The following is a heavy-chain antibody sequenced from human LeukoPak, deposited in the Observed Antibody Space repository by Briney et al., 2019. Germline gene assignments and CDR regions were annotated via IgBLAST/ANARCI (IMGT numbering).Heavy chain of an antibody. J-gene: IGHJ4*02. D-gene: IGHD3-9*01. V-gene: IGHV1-58*01. CDR2: IVIANGNT. CDR1: GFTFARSA. CDR3: AAEDDFLTGYYDFDY. Sequence: SVRVSCKASGFTFARSAVQWVRQARGQRPEWIGWIVIANGNTNYAQKFQERLTITRDMSTSTAYMELSSLRSEDTAVYYCAAEDDFLTGYYDFDYWGQGTVVTVSS.